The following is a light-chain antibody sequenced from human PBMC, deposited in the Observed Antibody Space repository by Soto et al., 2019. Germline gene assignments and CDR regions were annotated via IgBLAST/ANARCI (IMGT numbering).Light chain of an antibody. CDR3: QQYGSSPRT. V-gene: IGKV3-20*01. J-gene: IGKJ1*01. CDR2: GAS. Sequence: EIVLTQSPGTLSLSPGERATLSCRASQSVSNSYLAWYQQKPGQAPTLFIYGASTRATGIPDRFSGSGSGTDFTLPISRLEPEDFAVYYCQQYGSSPRTFGPGTKVELK. CDR1: QSVSNSY.